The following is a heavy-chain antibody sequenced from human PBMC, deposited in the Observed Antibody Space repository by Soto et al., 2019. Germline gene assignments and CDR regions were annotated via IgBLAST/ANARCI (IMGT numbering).Heavy chain of an antibody. CDR2: IYHSGST. J-gene: IGHJ4*02. V-gene: IGHV4-4*02. Sequence: SETLSLTCAVSGGSISSSNWWSWVRQPPGKGLEWIGEIYHSGSTNYNPSLKSRVTISVDKSKNQFSLKLSSVTAADTAVYYCARSHWNDSGALDHWGQGTLVTCSS. CDR3: ARSHWNDSGALDH. CDR1: GGSISSSNW. D-gene: IGHD1-1*01.